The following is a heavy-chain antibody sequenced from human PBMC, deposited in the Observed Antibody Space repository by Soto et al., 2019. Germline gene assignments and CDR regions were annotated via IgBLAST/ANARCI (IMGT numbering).Heavy chain of an antibody. V-gene: IGHV4-39*01. Sequence: SETLSLTCTVSGGSISSSSYYWGWIRQPPGKGLEWIGSIYYSGSTYYNPSLKSRVPRSVDTSKNQFSLKLYSVTAADTAVCYCARINHCSTTSCFGYYFDYWGQGTLVTVSS. CDR2: IYYSGST. CDR1: GGSISSSSYY. D-gene: IGHD2-2*01. J-gene: IGHJ4*02. CDR3: ARINHCSTTSCFGYYFDY.